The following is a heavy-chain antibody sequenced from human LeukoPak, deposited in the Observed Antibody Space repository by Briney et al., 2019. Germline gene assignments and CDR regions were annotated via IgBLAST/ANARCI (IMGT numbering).Heavy chain of an antibody. CDR1: GFTFSSYW. J-gene: IGHJ5*02. D-gene: IGHD6-19*01. CDR2: IKQDGSEK. V-gene: IGHV3-7*01. CDR3: ARDPTPSAVTYSSGWYEPYNWFGP. Sequence: GGSLRLSCAASGFTFSSYWMSWVRQAPGKGLEWVANIKQDGSEKYYVDSVKGRFTISRDNAKNSLYLQMNSLRAEDTAVYYCARDPTPSAVTYSSGWYEPYNWFGPWGQGTLVTVSS.